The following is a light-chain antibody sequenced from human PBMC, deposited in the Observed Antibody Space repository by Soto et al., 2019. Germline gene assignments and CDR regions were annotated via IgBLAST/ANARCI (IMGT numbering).Light chain of an antibody. V-gene: IGKV3-11*01. CDR2: DAV. J-gene: IGKJ3*01. CDR1: QSISNY. Sequence: ETVLTQSPAALSLSPGERATLSCRASQSISNYLAWYQQKPGQAPRLVILDAVNRAAGIPARFSGSGSGTDFTLIISSLESEDFAVYYCQQRSNLPFTFGPGTRVDIK. CDR3: QQRSNLPFT.